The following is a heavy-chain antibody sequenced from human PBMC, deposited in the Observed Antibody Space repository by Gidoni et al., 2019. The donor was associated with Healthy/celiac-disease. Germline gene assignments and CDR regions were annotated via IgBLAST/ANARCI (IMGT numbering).Heavy chain of an antibody. Sequence: QVQLVQSGAEVKKPGASLKVSCRASGYTFPRYDINWVRQATGQGLEWMGRMNPNGGNTGYAQKSQDRVTMTRNTSISTAYMELSSLRSEDTAVYYCARGVDFWSGYYISWFDPWGQGTLVTVSS. CDR2: MNPNGGNT. J-gene: IGHJ5*02. CDR1: GYTFPRYD. V-gene: IGHV1-8*01. CDR3: ARGVDFWSGYYISWFDP. D-gene: IGHD3-3*01.